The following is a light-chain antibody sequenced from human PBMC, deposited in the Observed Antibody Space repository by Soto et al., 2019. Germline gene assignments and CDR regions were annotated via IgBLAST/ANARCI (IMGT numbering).Light chain of an antibody. V-gene: IGKV3-20*01. J-gene: IGKJ4*01. CDR2: DAS. Sequence: EIVLTQSPATLSLSPGERATLSCRASQSVSSYLAWYQQKPGQAPRLLIYDASNRATGIPDRFRGSGSGTDFTLTISRLEPEDFAVYYCQQFGSSLTFGGGTKVDIK. CDR1: QSVSSY. CDR3: QQFGSSLT.